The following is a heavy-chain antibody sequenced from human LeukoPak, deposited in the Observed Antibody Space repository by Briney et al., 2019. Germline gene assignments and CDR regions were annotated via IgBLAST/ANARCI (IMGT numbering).Heavy chain of an antibody. V-gene: IGHV4-34*01. Sequence: SETLSLTCAVYGGSFSGYYWSWIRQPPGKGLEWIGEINHSGSTYYNPSLKSRVTISVDRSKNQFSLKLSSVTAADTAVYYCARDSPYDYYYGMDVWGQGTTVTVSS. CDR3: ARDSPYDYYYGMDV. CDR2: INHSGST. J-gene: IGHJ6*02. D-gene: IGHD2-21*01. CDR1: GGSFSGYY.